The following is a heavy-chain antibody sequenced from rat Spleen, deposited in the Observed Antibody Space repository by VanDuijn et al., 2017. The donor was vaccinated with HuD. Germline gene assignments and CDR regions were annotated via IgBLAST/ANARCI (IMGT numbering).Heavy chain of an antibody. D-gene: IGHD4-3*01. CDR3: VRQDTSGYSNWFTY. J-gene: IGHJ3*01. Sequence: EVQLVESGGDLFQPGRSLKLSCAASGFTFRNYDMAWVRQAPTMGLEWVATISYGDSSGHSSTYYRDSVKGRFTISRDNAKSTLSLQMDSLRSEDTATYYCVRQDTSGYSNWFTYWGQGTLVTVSS. CDR1: GFTFRNYD. CDR2: ISYGDSSGHSST. V-gene: IGHV5-29*01.